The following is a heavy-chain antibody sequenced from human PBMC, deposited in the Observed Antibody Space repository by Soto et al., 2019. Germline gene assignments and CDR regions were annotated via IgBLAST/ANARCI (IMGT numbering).Heavy chain of an antibody. CDR2: INPNSGGT. CDR3: ARGGAVFGGLNWFDP. Sequence: ASVKVSCKASGYTFTGYYMHWVRQAPGQGLEWMGWINPNSGGTNYAQKFQGWVTMTRDTSFSTAYMELSRLRSDDTAVYYCARGGAVFGGLNWFDPWGQGTLVTVSS. V-gene: IGHV1-2*04. CDR1: GYTFTGYY. J-gene: IGHJ5*02. D-gene: IGHD3-3*01.